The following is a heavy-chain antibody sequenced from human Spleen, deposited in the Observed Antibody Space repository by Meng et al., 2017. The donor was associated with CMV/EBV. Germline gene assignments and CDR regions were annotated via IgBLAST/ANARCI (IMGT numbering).Heavy chain of an antibody. CDR1: RCCRGYY. CDR3: ARGPPFPLKIFGVAPVDY. V-gene: IGHV4-34*01. D-gene: IGHD3-3*01. Sequence: RCCRGYYGRWHRQAPGKGLEWIGEIKHSGSTNYNPSLKSRVNISVDTSKNQFSLKLSSVTAADTAVYYCARGPPFPLKIFGVAPVDYWGQGTLVTVSS. J-gene: IGHJ4*02. CDR2: IKHSGST.